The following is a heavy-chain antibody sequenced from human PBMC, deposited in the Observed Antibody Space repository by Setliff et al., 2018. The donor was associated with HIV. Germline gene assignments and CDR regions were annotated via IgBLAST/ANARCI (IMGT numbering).Heavy chain of an antibody. CDR3: ARHLRKANVFFDY. J-gene: IGHJ4*02. CDR1: GGSISSGSYY. D-gene: IGHD1-26*01. Sequence: SETLSLTCTVSGGSISSGSYYWSWIRQPAGKGLEWIGHIYTSGITNYNPSLKSRVTISIDTSTNQFSLKLSSVTAADTAVYYWARHLRKANVFFDYWGQGTLVTVSS. V-gene: IGHV4-61*09. CDR2: IYTSGIT.